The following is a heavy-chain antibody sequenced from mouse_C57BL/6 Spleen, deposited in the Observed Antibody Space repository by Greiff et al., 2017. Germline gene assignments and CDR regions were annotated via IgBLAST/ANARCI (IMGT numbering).Heavy chain of an antibody. CDR1: GYAFSSYW. CDR3: AGGGLRRGIYYYAMDY. V-gene: IGHV1-80*01. J-gene: IGHJ4*01. CDR2: IYPGDGDT. D-gene: IGHD2-4*01. Sequence: QVHVKQSGAELVKPGASVKISCKASGYAFSSYWMNWVKQRPGKGLEWIGQIYPGDGDTNYNGKFKGKATLAADKSSSTAYMQLSSLTSEDSAVYVGAGGGLRRGIYYYAMDYWGQGTSVTVSS.